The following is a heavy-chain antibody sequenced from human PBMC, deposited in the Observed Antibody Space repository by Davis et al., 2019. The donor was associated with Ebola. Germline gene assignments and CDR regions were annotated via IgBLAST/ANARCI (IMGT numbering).Heavy chain of an antibody. V-gene: IGHV3-48*01. D-gene: IGHD4-17*01. CDR3: AREAVTTGAYFDY. Sequence: GESLKISCAASGFTFSSYSMNWVRQAPGKGLEWVSYISSSSSTIYYADSVKGRFTISRDNSKNTLYLQMNSLRAEDTAVYYCAREAVTTGAYFDYWGQGTLVTVSS. CDR2: ISSSSSTI. CDR1: GFTFSSYS. J-gene: IGHJ4*02.